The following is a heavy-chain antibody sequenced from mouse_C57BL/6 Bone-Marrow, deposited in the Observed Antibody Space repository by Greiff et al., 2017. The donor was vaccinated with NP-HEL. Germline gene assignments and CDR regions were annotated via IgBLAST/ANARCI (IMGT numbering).Heavy chain of an antibody. D-gene: IGHD1-1*01. CDR2: IYPSDSET. CDR3: ARVYYGSSFYWYFDV. CDR1: GYTFTSYW. Sequence: QVQLQQPGAELVRPGSSVKLSCKASGYTFTSYWMDWVKQRPGQGLEWIGNIYPSDSETHYNQKFKDKATLTVDKSSSTAYMQLSSLTSEDSAVYYWARVYYGSSFYWYFDVWGTGTTVTVSS. V-gene: IGHV1-61*01. J-gene: IGHJ1*03.